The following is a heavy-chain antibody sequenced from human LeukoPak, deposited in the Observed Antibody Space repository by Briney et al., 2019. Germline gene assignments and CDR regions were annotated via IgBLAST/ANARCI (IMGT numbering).Heavy chain of an antibody. CDR1: GGTFSSYA. CDR2: IIPIFGTA. CDR3: ARAGKPTTYYYYYYYMDV. J-gene: IGHJ6*03. V-gene: IGHV1-69*06. D-gene: IGHD1-14*01. Sequence: ASVKVSCKASGGTFSSYAISWVRQAPGQGLEWMGGIIPIFGTANYAQKFQGRVTITADKSTSTAYMELSSLRSEDTAVYYCARAGKPTTYYYYYYYMDVWGKGTTVTVSS.